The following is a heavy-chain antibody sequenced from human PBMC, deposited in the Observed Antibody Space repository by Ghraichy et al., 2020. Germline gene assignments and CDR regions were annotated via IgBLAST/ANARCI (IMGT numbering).Heavy chain of an antibody. J-gene: IGHJ5*02. CDR1: GFTFSSYT. D-gene: IGHD1-20*01. CDR3: ARGLSNWNDANWFDP. CDR2: ISSSSSYI. V-gene: IGHV3-21*01. Sequence: GGSLRLSCAASGFTFSSYTMNWVRQAPGKGLEWVSSISSSSSYIYYADSVKGRFTISRDNAKNSLYLQMNSLRAEDTAVYYCARGLSNWNDANWFDPWGQGTLVTVSS.